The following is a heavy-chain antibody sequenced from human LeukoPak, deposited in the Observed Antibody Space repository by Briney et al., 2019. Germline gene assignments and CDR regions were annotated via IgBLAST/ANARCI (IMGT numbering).Heavy chain of an antibody. J-gene: IGHJ5*02. V-gene: IGHV3-33*01. D-gene: IGHD6-19*01. CDR1: GFTFSSYG. Sequence: PGRSLRLSCAASGFTFSSYGMHWVRQAPGKGLGWVAVIWYDGSNKYYADSAKGRFTISRDNSKNTLYLQMNSLRAEDTAVYYCARERQWLARNWFDPWGQGTLVTVSS. CDR3: ARERQWLARNWFDP. CDR2: IWYDGSNK.